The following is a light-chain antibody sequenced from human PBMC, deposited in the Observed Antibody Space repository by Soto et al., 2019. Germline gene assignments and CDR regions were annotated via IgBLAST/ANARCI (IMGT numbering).Light chain of an antibody. CDR1: QSISVW. CDR2: KAS. V-gene: IGKV1-5*03. J-gene: IGKJ1*01. Sequence: DVQMTQSPSTLSASVGDRVTITCRASQSISVWLAWYQQKAGKAPNLLIYKASRLESGVPSRFSGSGSGTEFTLTISRLQPDDFATYYCQHYNSYGTFGQGTKVDIK. CDR3: QHYNSYGT.